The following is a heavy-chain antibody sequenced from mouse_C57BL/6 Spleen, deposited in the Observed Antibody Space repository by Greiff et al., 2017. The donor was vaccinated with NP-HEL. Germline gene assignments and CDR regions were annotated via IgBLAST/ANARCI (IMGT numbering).Heavy chain of an antibody. J-gene: IGHJ4*01. CDR1: GFTFNTYA. CDR3: VRGGITTASLRAMDY. V-gene: IGHV10-3*01. CDR2: IRSKSSNYAT. Sequence: EVQLVESGGGLVQPKGSLKLSCAASGFTFNTYAMHWVRQAPGKGLEWVARIRSKSSNYATYYADSVKDRFTISRDDSQSMLYLQMNNLKTEDTAMYYCVRGGITTASLRAMDYWGQGTSVTVSS. D-gene: IGHD1-2*01.